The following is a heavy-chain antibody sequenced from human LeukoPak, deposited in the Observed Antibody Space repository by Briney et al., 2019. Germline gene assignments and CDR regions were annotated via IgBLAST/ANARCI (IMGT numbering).Heavy chain of an antibody. V-gene: IGHV1-2*02. Sequence: ASVKVSCKASGYTFTGYYMHWVRQAPGQGLEWMGWINTNSGGTNYAQKFQGRVALTRDTSISTAYMELSSLRSDDTAVYYCAREVGIVVRPAANWFDPWGQGTLVTVSS. CDR3: AREVGIVVRPAANWFDP. J-gene: IGHJ5*02. CDR1: GYTFTGYY. CDR2: INTNSGGT. D-gene: IGHD2-2*03.